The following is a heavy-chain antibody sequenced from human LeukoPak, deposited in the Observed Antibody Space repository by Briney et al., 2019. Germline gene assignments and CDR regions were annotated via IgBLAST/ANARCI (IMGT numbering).Heavy chain of an antibody. J-gene: IGHJ4*02. V-gene: IGHV1-18*04. CDR2: RRAYNGNT. CDR3: ATVTMVRGVIRKPNEQEFDY. Sequence: GASVKVSCKASGYTFTSYGISWVRQAPGQGREGRGWRRAYNGNTHYAQKLQGRVTMTTDTSTSTAYMELRSLRSDDTAVYYCATVTMVRGVIRKPNEQEFDYWGQGTLVTVSS. CDR1: GYTFTSYG. D-gene: IGHD3-10*01.